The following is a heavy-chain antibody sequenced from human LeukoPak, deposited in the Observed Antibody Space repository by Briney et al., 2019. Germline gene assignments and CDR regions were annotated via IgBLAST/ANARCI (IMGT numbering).Heavy chain of an antibody. CDR1: GFTFSSYS. CDR3: AKDDAWLQFGD. Sequence: RGSLRLSCAASGFTFSSYSMNWVRQAPGKGLEWVSGISPNGVITYYADSVKGRFTISRDNSKGTVYLQMNSLRPEDTAVYYCAKDDAWLQFGDWGRGTLVIVSS. D-gene: IGHD5-24*01. V-gene: IGHV3-23*01. J-gene: IGHJ4*02. CDR2: ISPNGVIT.